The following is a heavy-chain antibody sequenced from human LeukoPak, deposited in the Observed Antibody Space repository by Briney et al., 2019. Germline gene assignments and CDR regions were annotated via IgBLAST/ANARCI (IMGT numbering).Heavy chain of an antibody. D-gene: IGHD5-18*01. CDR2: IYYSGST. V-gene: IGHV4-59*01. Sequence: SETLSLTCTVSGDSISGYYWSWIRQPPGKGLEWIGFIYYSGSTNYNPSLKSRVTISVDTSKNQFSLKLSSVTAADTAVYYCARDAGLRGYSYFDIWGQGTMVTVSS. CDR3: ARDAGLRGYSYFDI. CDR1: GDSISGYY. J-gene: IGHJ3*02.